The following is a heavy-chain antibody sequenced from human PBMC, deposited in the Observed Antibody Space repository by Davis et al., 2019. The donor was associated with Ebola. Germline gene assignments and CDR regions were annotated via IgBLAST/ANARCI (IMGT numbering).Heavy chain of an antibody. Sequence: GESLKISCAASGFTFSDYGMHWVRQAPGKGLEWVAFIRFDGSNKYYADSVKGRFTISRDNSKNTLYLQMNSLRAEDTAVYYCAKLATASFPAFDYWGQGTLVTVSS. V-gene: IGHV3-30*02. D-gene: IGHD2-15*01. J-gene: IGHJ4*02. CDR2: IRFDGSNK. CDR1: GFTFSDYG. CDR3: AKLATASFPAFDY.